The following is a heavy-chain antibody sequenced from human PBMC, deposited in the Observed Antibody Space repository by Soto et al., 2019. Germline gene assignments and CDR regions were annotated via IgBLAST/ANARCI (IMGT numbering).Heavy chain of an antibody. D-gene: IGHD4-4*01. J-gene: IGHJ6*02. CDR3: AREAYYYSNYVGYYYCSYG. Sequence: PSKNTYLTSTVYGGSSSSYYWSWIRQPAGKRLEWIGRIYTSGSTNYNPSLKSRVTMSVDTSKNQFSLKLSSVTAADTAVDYCAREAYYYSNYVGYYYCSYGWGQGTMATV. V-gene: IGHV4-4*07. CDR2: IYTSGST. CDR1: GGSSSSYY.